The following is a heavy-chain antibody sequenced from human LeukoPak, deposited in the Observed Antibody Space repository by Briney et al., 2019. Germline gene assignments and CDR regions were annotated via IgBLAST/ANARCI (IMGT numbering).Heavy chain of an antibody. V-gene: IGHV4-31*11. J-gene: IGHJ5*02. Sequence: MSSETLSLTCAVSGGSISSGGYYWSWIRQHPGKGLEWIGYIYYSGSTYYNPSLKSRVTISVDTSKNQFSLKLSSVTAADTAVYYCARLMGQTAGYNWFDPWGQGTLVTVSS. CDR1: GGSISSGGYY. D-gene: IGHD2-8*01. CDR3: ARLMGQTAGYNWFDP. CDR2: IYYSGST.